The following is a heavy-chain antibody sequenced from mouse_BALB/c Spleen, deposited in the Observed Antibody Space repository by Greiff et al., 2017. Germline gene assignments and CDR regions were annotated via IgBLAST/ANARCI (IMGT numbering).Heavy chain of an antibody. CDR2: IDPENGDT. CDR3: NYDGYFPYYAMDY. V-gene: IGHV14-4*02. Sequence: EVQLHQSGAELVRSGASVKLSCTASGFNIKDYYMHWVKQRPEQGLEWIGWIDPENGDTEYAPKFQGKATMTADTSSNTAYLQLSSLTSEDTAVYYCNYDGYFPYYAMDYWGQGTSVTVSS. CDR1: GFNIKDYY. J-gene: IGHJ4*01. D-gene: IGHD2-3*01.